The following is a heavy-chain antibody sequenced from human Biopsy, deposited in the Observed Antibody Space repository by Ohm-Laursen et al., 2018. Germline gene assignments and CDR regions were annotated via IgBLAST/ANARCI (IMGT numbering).Heavy chain of an antibody. D-gene: IGHD3-3*01. CDR1: GYTFTNHY. V-gene: IGHV1-46*01. CDR3: ARLLQTDGDGFLICYYDY. CDR2: INPVGGST. Sequence: SVKVSCKGSGYTFTNHYIHWVRQAPGQGLEWMGIINPVGGSTNYAQKIQGRVTMTTDTSTSKVHMELRSLRSDDTAVYYCARLLQTDGDGFLICYYDYWGQGTLVTVSS. J-gene: IGHJ4*02.